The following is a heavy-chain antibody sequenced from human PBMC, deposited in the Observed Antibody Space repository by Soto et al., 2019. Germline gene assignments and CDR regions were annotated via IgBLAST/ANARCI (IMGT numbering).Heavy chain of an antibody. V-gene: IGHV4-30-4*01. CDR1: GGSISSGDYY. J-gene: IGHJ5*02. D-gene: IGHD2-21*02. CDR2: IYYSGST. Sequence: SETLSLTCTVSGGSISSGDYYWSWIRQPPGKGLEWIGYIYYSGSTYYNPSLKSRVTISVDTSKNQFSLKLSSVTAADTAVYYCARAMVVTQNWFEPWGQGTLVTVSS. CDR3: ARAMVVTQNWFEP.